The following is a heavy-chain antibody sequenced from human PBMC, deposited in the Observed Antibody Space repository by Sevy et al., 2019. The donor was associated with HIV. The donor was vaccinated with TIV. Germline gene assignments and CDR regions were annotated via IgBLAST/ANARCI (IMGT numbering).Heavy chain of an antibody. CDR2: ISSSSTI. Sequence: GGSQRLSCAASGFTFSSYSMNWVRQAPGKGLEWVSYISSSSTIYYADSVKGRFTISRDNAKNSLYLQMNSLRDEDTAVYYCARDRGGEWSSDYWGQGTLVTVSS. D-gene: IGHD3-3*01. J-gene: IGHJ4*02. CDR1: GFTFSSYS. CDR3: ARDRGGEWSSDY. V-gene: IGHV3-48*02.